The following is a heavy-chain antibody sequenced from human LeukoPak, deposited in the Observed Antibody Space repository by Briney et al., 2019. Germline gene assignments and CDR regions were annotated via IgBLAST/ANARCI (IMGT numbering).Heavy chain of an antibody. V-gene: IGHV1-2*06. CDR2: INCNGGGT. CDR3: ARDYGPYPGCSWFDP. D-gene: IGHD2-21*01. J-gene: IGHJ5*02. CDR1: GYTFTGYY. Sequence: ASVKVSCKTSGYTFTGYYIHWVRQAPGQGLEWMGRINCNGGGTSYAQKFQGRVTMTRDTSISTAYMELDRLTSDDTAVYYCARDYGPYPGCSWFDPWGQGTLVTVSS.